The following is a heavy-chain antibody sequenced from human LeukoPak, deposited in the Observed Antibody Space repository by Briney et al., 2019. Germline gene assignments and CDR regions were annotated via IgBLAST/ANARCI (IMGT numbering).Heavy chain of an antibody. CDR3: AASWSNYDSSGYSNWFDP. Sequence: GESLKISCKGPGYSLTSYWIGWVRQMPAKGLGWMGIFYPVDPDNRYNPSFQGQVTISADKSSSTAYLQWSGLKASDSARYYCAASWSNYDSSGYSNWFDPWGKGTMVTVSS. CDR2: FYPVDPDN. V-gene: IGHV5-51*01. J-gene: IGHJ5*02. D-gene: IGHD3-22*01. CDR1: GYSLTSYW.